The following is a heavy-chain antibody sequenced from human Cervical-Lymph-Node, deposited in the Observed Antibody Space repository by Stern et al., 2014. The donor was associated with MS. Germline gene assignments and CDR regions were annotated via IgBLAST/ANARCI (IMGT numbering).Heavy chain of an antibody. Sequence: QVQLMQSGAEVKKPGASVKVSCKVSGYTLTELSMHWVRQAPGKGLERIGGFYPEDGETIYAQKFQGRVTMTEDTSTDTAYMELNRLRSEDTAVYYCATDRDDFRSGYSAPTKGYGLDVWGQGTTVTVTS. J-gene: IGHJ6*02. CDR2: FYPEDGET. CDR3: ATDRDDFRSGYSAPTKGYGLDV. V-gene: IGHV1-24*01. D-gene: IGHD3-3*01. CDR1: GYTLTELS.